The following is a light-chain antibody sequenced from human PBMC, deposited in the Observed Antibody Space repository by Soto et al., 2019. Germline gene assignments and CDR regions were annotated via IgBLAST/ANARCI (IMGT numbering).Light chain of an antibody. J-gene: IGKJ1*01. CDR3: QHYLYYYM. CDR1: QSLGGW. Sequence: DIPMTQSPSTLSASVGDRITITCRASQSLGGWLAWFQQKPGKAPKLLIYKVSNLESGVPSRFSGSGSGTEFTLTISSLQPDDFATYYCQHYLYYYMFGQGTKVEVK. V-gene: IGKV1-5*03. CDR2: KVS.